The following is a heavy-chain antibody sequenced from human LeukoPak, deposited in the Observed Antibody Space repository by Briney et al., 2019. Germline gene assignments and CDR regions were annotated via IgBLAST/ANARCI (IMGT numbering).Heavy chain of an antibody. CDR2: INHSGST. Sequence: PSETLSLTCAVYGGSFSGYYWSLIRQPPGKGLEWIGEINHSGSTNYNPSLKSRVTISVDTSKNQFSLKLSSVTAADTAVYYCARVVIVVVPAAMSYYYYYYMDVWGKGTTITVSS. J-gene: IGHJ6*03. V-gene: IGHV4-34*01. CDR1: GGSFSGYY. CDR3: ARVVIVVVPAAMSYYYYYYMDV. D-gene: IGHD2-2*01.